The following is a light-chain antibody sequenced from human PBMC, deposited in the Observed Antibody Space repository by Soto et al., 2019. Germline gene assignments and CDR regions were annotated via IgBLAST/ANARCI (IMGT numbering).Light chain of an antibody. CDR3: QQYVNSPPLT. J-gene: IGKJ5*01. V-gene: IGKV3-20*01. Sequence: EIVLTQSPGTLSLSPGERATLSCRASQSVSSSYLAWYQQKPGQAPRLLIYGVSSRATGIPDRFSGSGSGTDFTLTISRLEPEDFAVYYCQQYVNSPPLTFGQGTRLEIK. CDR1: QSVSSSY. CDR2: GVS.